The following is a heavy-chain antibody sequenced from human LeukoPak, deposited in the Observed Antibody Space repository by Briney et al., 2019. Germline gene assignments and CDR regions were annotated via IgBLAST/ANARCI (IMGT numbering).Heavy chain of an antibody. Sequence: NPSETLSLTCTVSGGSISSSSYYWGWIRQPPGKGLEWIGSIYYSGSTYYNPSLKSRVTISVDTSKNQFSLKLSSVTAADTAVYYCARDASLLWFGEYFDYWGQGTLVTVSS. V-gene: IGHV4-39*07. J-gene: IGHJ4*02. CDR1: GGSISSSSYY. D-gene: IGHD3-10*01. CDR3: ARDASLLWFGEYFDY. CDR2: IYYSGST.